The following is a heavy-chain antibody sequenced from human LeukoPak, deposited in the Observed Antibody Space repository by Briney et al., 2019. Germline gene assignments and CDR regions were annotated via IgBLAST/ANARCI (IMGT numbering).Heavy chain of an antibody. J-gene: IGHJ4*02. CDR3: AKDCGGECYAPYY. CDR1: GFTVSSND. D-gene: IGHD2-21*01. CDR2: IYSGGST. V-gene: IGHV3-66*01. Sequence: GGSLRLSCAASGFTVSSNDMSWVRQAPGKGLEWVSVIYSGGSTYYAGSVKGRFTISRDNSKNTLFLQMNSLRADDTAVYYCAKDCGGECYAPYYWGQGTLVTVSS.